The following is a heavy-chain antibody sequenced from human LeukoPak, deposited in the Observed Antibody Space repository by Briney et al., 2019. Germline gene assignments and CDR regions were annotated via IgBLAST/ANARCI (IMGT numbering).Heavy chain of an antibody. CDR3: GRDIGFDTFEI. CDR2: IKKDGSVK. V-gene: IGHV3-7*01. J-gene: IGHJ3*02. D-gene: IGHD3-9*01. CDR1: GFTFGNDW. Sequence: GGSLRLSCTVSGFTFGNDWMVWVRQAPGRGLEWVTNIKKDGSVKNYVDSVKGRFTISRDNAENSLYLQMNSLRAEDTAVYYCGRDIGFDTFEIWGQGTMVTVSS.